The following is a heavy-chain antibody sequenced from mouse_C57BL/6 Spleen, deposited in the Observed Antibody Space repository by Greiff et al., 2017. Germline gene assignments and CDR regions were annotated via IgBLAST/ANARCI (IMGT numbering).Heavy chain of an antibody. J-gene: IGHJ3*01. Sequence: VQLQQSGAELVRPGASVTLSCKASGYTFTDYEMHWVKQTPVHGLEWIGAIDPETGGTAYNQKFKGKAILTADKSSSTAYMELRSLTSEDSAVYYCTRHGSPWFAYWGQGTLVTVSA. CDR2: IDPETGGT. CDR1: GYTFTDYE. V-gene: IGHV1-15*01. CDR3: TRHGSPWFAY. D-gene: IGHD1-1*01.